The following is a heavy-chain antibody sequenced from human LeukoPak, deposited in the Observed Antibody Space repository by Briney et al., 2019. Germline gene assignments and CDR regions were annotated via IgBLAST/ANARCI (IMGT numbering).Heavy chain of an antibody. Sequence: GGSLRLSCAASGFTFSSYAMSWVRQAPGKGLEWVSAISGSGGSTYYADSVKGRLTISRDNSKNTLYLQMNSLRAEDTAVYYCAKAREIGSYSLGYYFDYWGQGTLVTVSS. J-gene: IGHJ4*02. CDR1: GFTFSSYA. CDR3: AKAREIGSYSLGYYFDY. D-gene: IGHD1-26*01. V-gene: IGHV3-23*01. CDR2: ISGSGGST.